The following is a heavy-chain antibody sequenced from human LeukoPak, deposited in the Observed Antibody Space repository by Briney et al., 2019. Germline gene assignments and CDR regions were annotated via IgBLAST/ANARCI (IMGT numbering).Heavy chain of an antibody. CDR1: GFTFSPYW. CDR3: ARDLGYAFDY. V-gene: IGHV3-74*01. D-gene: IGHD5-18*01. Sequence: GGSLRLSCAASGFTFSPYWMHWVRQAPGKGLVWVSRINGDGSDTRYADSVKGRFTISRDNAQNTLYLQMNTLRAEDTAMYYCARDLGYAFDYWGQGTLVTVSS. CDR2: INGDGSDT. J-gene: IGHJ4*02.